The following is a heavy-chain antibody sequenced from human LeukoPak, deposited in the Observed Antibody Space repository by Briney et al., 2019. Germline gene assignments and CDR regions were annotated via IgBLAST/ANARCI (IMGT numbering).Heavy chain of an antibody. J-gene: IGHJ4*02. CDR1: GFTFNSYA. CDR3: AKDSKYCSSTSCYYYFDY. CDR2: ISGSGGST. Sequence: GGSLRLSCASSGFTFNSYAMNWVRQAPGKGLEWVSGISGSGGSTHYADSVKGRFTISRDNSEYTLYLQINSLRAEDTAVYYCAKDSKYCSSTSCYYYFDYWGQGTLVTVSS. V-gene: IGHV3-23*01. D-gene: IGHD2-2*01.